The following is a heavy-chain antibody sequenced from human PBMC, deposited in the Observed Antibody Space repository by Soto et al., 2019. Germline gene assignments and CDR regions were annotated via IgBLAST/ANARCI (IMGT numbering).Heavy chain of an antibody. V-gene: IGHV4-34*01. CDR2: INHSGST. Sequence: SETLSLTCAVYGGSFSGYYWSWIRQPPGKGLEWIGEINHSGSTNYNPSLKSRVAISVDTSKNQFSLKLSSVTAADTAVYYCARGKPYDYVWGSYRSNYYYYYGMDVWGQGTTVTVSS. D-gene: IGHD3-16*02. CDR1: GGSFSGYY. J-gene: IGHJ6*02. CDR3: ARGKPYDYVWGSYRSNYYYYYGMDV.